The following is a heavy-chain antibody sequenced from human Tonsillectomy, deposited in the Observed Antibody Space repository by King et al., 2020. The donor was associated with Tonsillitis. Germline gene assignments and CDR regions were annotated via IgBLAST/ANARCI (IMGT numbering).Heavy chain of an antibody. D-gene: IGHD5-12*01. J-gene: IGHJ4*02. V-gene: IGHV5-51*01. CDR1: GYNFIIFW. CDR3: ARRGHRGHDSFDFDF. CDR2: IHPADSDT. Sequence: QLVQSGAEVKKPGESLKISCKVSGYNFIIFWIDWVRQMPGKGLEWMGSIHPADSDTRYSPSFQGQVTISADESITTAYVQWSRLKASDTAMYYCARRGHRGHDSFDFDFWGQGTLVTVSS.